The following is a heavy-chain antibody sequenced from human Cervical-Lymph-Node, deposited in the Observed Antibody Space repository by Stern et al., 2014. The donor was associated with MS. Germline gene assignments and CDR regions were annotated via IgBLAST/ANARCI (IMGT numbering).Heavy chain of an antibody. J-gene: IGHJ2*01. CDR1: GGAVSDYS. V-gene: IGHV4-59*02. Sequence: QVQLQESGPGLVKPSETLSLTCTVSGGAVSDYSWTWIRQRPGTGLEWIGYISDTGTTNYNPSRHSRVTITLDTSQNQVSLRLRSVTAADTAVYYCARDPSTTASDWFFDLWGRGSLVTVSS. D-gene: IGHD2-21*02. CDR2: ISDTGTT. CDR3: ARDPSTTASDWFFDL.